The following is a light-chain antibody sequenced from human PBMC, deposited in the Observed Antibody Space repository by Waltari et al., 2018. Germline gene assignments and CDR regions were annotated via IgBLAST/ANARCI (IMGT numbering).Light chain of an antibody. CDR1: QDIATG. CDR2: TGS. Sequence: DIQMTQSPSSVSASVGDRVTITCRASQDIATGLGWYQQKIGKAPKRLIYTGSSLQSGVPPRFSGSGSGTDFTLTISRLQPEDSATYYCQQTTSFPLTFGGGTKVEIK. J-gene: IGKJ4*01. V-gene: IGKV1-12*01. CDR3: QQTTSFPLT.